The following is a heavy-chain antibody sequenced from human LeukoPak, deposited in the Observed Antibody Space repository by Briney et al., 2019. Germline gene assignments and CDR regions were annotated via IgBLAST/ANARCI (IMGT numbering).Heavy chain of an antibody. Sequence: SQTLSLTCTVSGGSISSGPYYWIWIRQHPGKGLEWIGYITYSGNTYYYPALNSRVTVSLDTSKTQFSLKLSSVTAADTAVYYCAAPTTAGYWYFDLWGRGTLVTVSS. D-gene: IGHD4-17*01. CDR1: GGSISSGPYY. CDR3: AAPTTAGYWYFDL. V-gene: IGHV4-31*03. CDR2: ITYSGNT. J-gene: IGHJ2*01.